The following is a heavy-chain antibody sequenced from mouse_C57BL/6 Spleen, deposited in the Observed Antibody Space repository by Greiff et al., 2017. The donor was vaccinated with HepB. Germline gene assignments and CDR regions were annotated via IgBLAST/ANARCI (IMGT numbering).Heavy chain of an antibody. D-gene: IGHD2-4*01. CDR1: GYTFTSYW. J-gene: IGHJ1*03. CDR3: ASGLRPWYFGV. CDR2: IHPNSGST. Sequence: QVQLQQPGAELVKPGASVKLSCKASGYTFTSYWMHWVKQRPGQGLEWIGMIHPNSGSTNYNEKFKSKATLTVDKSSSTAYMQLSSLTSEDSAVYYCASGLRPWYFGVWGTGTTVTVSS. V-gene: IGHV1-64*01.